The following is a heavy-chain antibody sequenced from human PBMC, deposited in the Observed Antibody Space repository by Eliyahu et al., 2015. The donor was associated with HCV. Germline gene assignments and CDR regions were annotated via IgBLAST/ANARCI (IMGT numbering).Heavy chain of an antibody. CDR2: ISYDGSNK. J-gene: IGHJ4*02. CDR1: GFTFSSYG. CDR3: AKSRTLMTTVTTSLDY. V-gene: IGHV3-30*18. D-gene: IGHD4-17*01. Sequence: QVQLVESGGGVVQPGRSLRLSCAASGFTFSSYGMHWVRQAPGKGLEWGAVISYDGSNKYYADSVKGRFTISRDNSKNTLYLQMNSLRAEDTAVYYCAKSRTLMTTVTTSLDYWGQGTLVTVSS.